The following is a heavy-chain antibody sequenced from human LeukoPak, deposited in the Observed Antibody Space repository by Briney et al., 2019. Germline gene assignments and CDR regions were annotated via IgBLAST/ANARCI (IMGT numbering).Heavy chain of an antibody. Sequence: PSETLSLTCAVYGRSFSGYYWSWIRQPPGKGLEWIGEINHSGSTNYNPSLKSRVTISVDTSKNQFSLKLSSVTAADTAVYYCASKVYALFDPWGQGTLATVSS. CDR2: INHSGST. CDR3: ASKVYALFDP. D-gene: IGHD2-8*01. J-gene: IGHJ5*02. CDR1: GRSFSGYY. V-gene: IGHV4-34*01.